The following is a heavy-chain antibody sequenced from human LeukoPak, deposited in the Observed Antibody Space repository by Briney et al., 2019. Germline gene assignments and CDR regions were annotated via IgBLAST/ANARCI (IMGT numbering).Heavy chain of an antibody. D-gene: IGHD3-22*01. CDR1: GFTFSTYP. CDR2: ISFDGGSK. J-gene: IGHJ4*02. CDR3: ARQYGNFYETNGYYPYHFDY. V-gene: IGHV3-30*04. Sequence: GGSLRLSCATSGFTFSTYPLNWVRQAPGKGLEWVAVISFDGGSKYYADSVKGRFTISRDNSNNTLFLQMNSLRADDTAVYYCARQYGNFYETNGYYPYHFDYWGQGTLVTVSS.